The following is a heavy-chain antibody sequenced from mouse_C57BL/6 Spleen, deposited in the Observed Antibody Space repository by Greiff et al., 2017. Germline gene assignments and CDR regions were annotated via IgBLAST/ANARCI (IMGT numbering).Heavy chain of an antibody. V-gene: IGHV1-53*01. CDR3: ARGDYGSSYKDY. CDR1: GYTFTSYW. Sequence: VKLMESGTELVKPGASVKLSCKASGYTFTSYWMHWVKQRPGQGLEWIGKITPSNGGTNYNEKFKSKATLTVYKSSSTAYMQLSSLTSEDSAVYYCARGDYGSSYKDYWGQGTTLTVSS. D-gene: IGHD1-1*01. CDR2: ITPSNGGT. J-gene: IGHJ2*01.